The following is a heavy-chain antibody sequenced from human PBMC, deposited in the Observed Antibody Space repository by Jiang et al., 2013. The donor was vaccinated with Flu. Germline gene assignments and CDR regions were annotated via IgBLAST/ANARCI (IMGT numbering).Heavy chain of an antibody. CDR2: IWYDGSNE. Sequence: VQLVESGGGVVQAGRSLRLSCAASGFTFSSYGMHWVRQAPGKGLEWVAVIWYDGSNENYADSVKGRFTISRDKSKNTLYLQMNSLRAEDTAVYYCARFFRSYYFDYWAREPWSPSPQ. J-gene: IGHJ4*02. V-gene: IGHV3-33*01. CDR3: ARFFRSYYFDY. CDR1: GFTFSSYG. D-gene: IGHD3-10*01.